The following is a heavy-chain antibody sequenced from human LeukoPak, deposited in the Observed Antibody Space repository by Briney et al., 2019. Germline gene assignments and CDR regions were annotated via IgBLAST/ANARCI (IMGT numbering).Heavy chain of an antibody. J-gene: IGHJ4*02. D-gene: IGHD4-11*01. CDR2: FDPEDGET. CDR1: GGTFSSYA. CDR3: ATMTTWDY. V-gene: IGHV1-24*01. Sequence: ASVKVSCKASGGTFSSYAISWVRQAPGKGLEWMGGFDPEDGETIYAQKFQGRVTMTEDTSTDTAYMELSSLRSEDTAVYYCATMTTWDYWGQGTLVTVSS.